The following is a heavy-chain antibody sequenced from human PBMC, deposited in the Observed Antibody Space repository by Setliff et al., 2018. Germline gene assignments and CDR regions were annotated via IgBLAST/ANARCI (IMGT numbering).Heavy chain of an antibody. Sequence: GESLKISCAASRFSFSNYWMSWVRQAPGKGLEWVANIKPDGSEGYYVDSVKGRFTISRDNTKNSLYLQMNSLRAEGMAVYYCASTYSYGSGFGFWGQGTLVTVSS. CDR3: ASTYSYGSGFGF. CDR1: RFSFSNYW. CDR2: IKPDGSEG. J-gene: IGHJ4*02. V-gene: IGHV3-7*01. D-gene: IGHD3-10*01.